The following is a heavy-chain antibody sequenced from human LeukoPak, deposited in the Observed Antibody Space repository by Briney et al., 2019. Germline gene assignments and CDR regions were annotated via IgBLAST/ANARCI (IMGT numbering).Heavy chain of an antibody. V-gene: IGHV3-23*01. J-gene: IGHJ4*02. D-gene: IGHD3-22*01. CDR3: AKMYYYESSGYSLGAY. Sequence: GGSLRLSCVVSGFTFSSYGMTWVRQAPGRGLEWVSAISGSGGSTYYAESVKGRFTISRDNSKNTLYLQMNSLRAEDTAVYYCAKMYYYESSGYSLGAYWGQGTLVTVSS. CDR2: ISGSGGST. CDR1: GFTFSSYG.